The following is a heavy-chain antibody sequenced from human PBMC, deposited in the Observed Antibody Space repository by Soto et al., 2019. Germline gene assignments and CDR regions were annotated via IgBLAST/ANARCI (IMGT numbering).Heavy chain of an antibody. D-gene: IGHD6-13*01. Sequence: GGSLRLSCAASGFTFSSYWMHWVRQAPGKGLVWVSRINSDGSGTGYADSVKGRFTISRDNAKNTLYLQVSSLRAEDTAVYYCARDAGGYSSTIYMDVWGKGTTVTVSS. CDR3: ARDAGGYSSTIYMDV. CDR1: GFTFSSYW. CDR2: INSDGSGT. J-gene: IGHJ6*03. V-gene: IGHV3-74*01.